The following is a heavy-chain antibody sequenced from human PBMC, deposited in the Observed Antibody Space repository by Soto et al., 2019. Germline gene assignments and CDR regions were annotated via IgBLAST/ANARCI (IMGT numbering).Heavy chain of an antibody. Sequence: GWSLRLSCAASGFTFSSFAMSWVRQAPGKGLEWVSAISGSGSSTYYADSVKGRFTISRDNSKNTLYLQMNRLRAEDTAVYYCAGVAGYYDYWGQGTLVTVSS. V-gene: IGHV3-23*01. CDR2: ISGSGSST. CDR1: GFTFSSFA. CDR3: AGVAGYYDY. D-gene: IGHD6-13*01. J-gene: IGHJ4*02.